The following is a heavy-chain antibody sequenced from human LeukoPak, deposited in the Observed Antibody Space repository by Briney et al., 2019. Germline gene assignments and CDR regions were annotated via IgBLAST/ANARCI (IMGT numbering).Heavy chain of an antibody. J-gene: IGHJ4*02. D-gene: IGHD3-10*01. Sequence: ASVKVSCKDSGYSFTNYAMNWVRQAPGQGLEWMGGIIPIFGTANYAQKFQGRVTITADESTSTAYMELSSLRSEDTAVYYCARVSMVRGVNDYWGQGTLVTVSS. CDR1: GYSFTNYA. CDR2: IIPIFGTA. V-gene: IGHV1-69*13. CDR3: ARVSMVRGVNDY.